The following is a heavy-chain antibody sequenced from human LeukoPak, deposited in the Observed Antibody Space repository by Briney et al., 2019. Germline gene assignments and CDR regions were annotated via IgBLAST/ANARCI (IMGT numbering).Heavy chain of an antibody. Sequence: PGGSLRLSCAASGFTFSSYWMHWVRQAPGKGLVWVSRINSDGSSTSYADSVKGRFTISRDNSKNTLYLQMNSLRAEDTAVYYCARAIRCSGGSCYSWYFDYWGQGTLVTVSS. CDR2: INSDGSST. CDR1: GFTFSSYW. V-gene: IGHV3-74*01. CDR3: ARAIRCSGGSCYSWYFDY. J-gene: IGHJ4*02. D-gene: IGHD2-15*01.